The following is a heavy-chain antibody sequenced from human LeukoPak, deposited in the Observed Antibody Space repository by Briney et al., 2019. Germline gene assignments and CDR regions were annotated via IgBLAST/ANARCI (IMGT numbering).Heavy chain of an antibody. CDR2: INHSGST. CDR1: GGSFSGYY. Sequence: SETLSLTCAVYGGSFSGYYWSWIRQPPGKGLEWIGEINHSGSTNYNPSLKSRVTISVDTSKNQFSLKLSSVTAADTAVYYCASIPMVYFNWFDPWGQGTLVTVSS. V-gene: IGHV4-34*01. J-gene: IGHJ5*02. D-gene: IGHD2-8*01. CDR3: ASIPMVYFNWFDP.